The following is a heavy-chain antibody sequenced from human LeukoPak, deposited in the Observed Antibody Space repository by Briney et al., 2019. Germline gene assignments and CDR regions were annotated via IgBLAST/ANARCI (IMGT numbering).Heavy chain of an antibody. CDR3: ARGDDSSGYSNFDY. D-gene: IGHD3-22*01. Sequence: GESLRLSCAASGFTFSGYPIHWVRQAPGKGLEWVAVISYDGSNKYYADSVKGRFTISRDNSKNTLYLQMNSLRAEDTAVYYCARGDDSSGYSNFDYWGQGTLVTVSS. V-gene: IGHV3-30-3*01. CDR2: ISYDGSNK. CDR1: GFTFSGYP. J-gene: IGHJ4*02.